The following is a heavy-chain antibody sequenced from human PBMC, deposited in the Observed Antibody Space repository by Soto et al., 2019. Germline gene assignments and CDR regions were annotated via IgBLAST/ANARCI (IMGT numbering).Heavy chain of an antibody. V-gene: IGHV3-23*01. CDR2: ISGSGYST. CDR3: AKLLPPSGSYPYYFDY. Sequence: GGSLRLSCVASGFTFSSYAMSWVRQAPGKGLEWVSTISGSGYSTYYADSVKGRFTISKDSSKNTLFLQMNSLRAEDTALYYCAKLLPPSGSYPYYFDYWGQGTPGTVS. CDR1: GFTFSSYA. D-gene: IGHD1-26*01. J-gene: IGHJ4*02.